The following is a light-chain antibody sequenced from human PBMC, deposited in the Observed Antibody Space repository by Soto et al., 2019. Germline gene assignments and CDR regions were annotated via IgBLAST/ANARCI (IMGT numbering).Light chain of an antibody. V-gene: IGLV2-14*01. CDR1: SSDVGGYNY. CDR3: SSYTSSSLNVV. Sequence: QSALTQPASVSGSPGQSITISCTGTSSDVGGYNYISWYQQHPGKAPKLMIYDVNNRPSGVSNRFSGSKSGNTASLTISGLQAEDEAEYYCSSYTSSSLNVVFGGGTKLTAL. J-gene: IGLJ2*01. CDR2: DVN.